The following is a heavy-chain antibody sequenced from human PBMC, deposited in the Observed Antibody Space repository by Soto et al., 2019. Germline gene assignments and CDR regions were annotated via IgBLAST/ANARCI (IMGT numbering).Heavy chain of an antibody. CDR3: ARDRDSGYGRGWFDY. J-gene: IGHJ4*02. CDR2: IWYDGSNK. Sequence: QVQLVESGGGVVQPGRSLRLSCAASGFTFSSYGMHWVRQAPGKGLEWVAVIWYDGSNKYYADSVKGRFTISRDNSKNTLYLQMNSLRAEDTAVYYCARDRDSGYGRGWFDYWGQGTLVTVSS. D-gene: IGHD5-12*01. V-gene: IGHV3-33*01. CDR1: GFTFSSYG.